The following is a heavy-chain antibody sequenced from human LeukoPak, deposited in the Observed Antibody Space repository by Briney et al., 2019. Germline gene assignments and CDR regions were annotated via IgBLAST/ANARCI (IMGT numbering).Heavy chain of an antibody. J-gene: IGHJ5*02. V-gene: IGHV4-39*01. D-gene: IGHD1-26*01. CDR2: IYYSGST. CDR3: ATHSGSYYDRAYNWFDP. Sequence: SETLSLTCTVSGGSVSSSSYYWGWICQPPGKGLEWIGSIYYSGSTYYNPSLKSRVTISVDTSKNQFSLKLSSVTAADTAVYYCATHSGSYYDRAYNWFDPWGQGTLVTVSS. CDR1: GGSVSSSSYY.